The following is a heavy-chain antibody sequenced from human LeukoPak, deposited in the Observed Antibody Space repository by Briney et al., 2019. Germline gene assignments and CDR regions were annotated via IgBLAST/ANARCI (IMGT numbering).Heavy chain of an antibody. V-gene: IGHV3-23*01. D-gene: IGHD3-3*01. CDR3: ARGKTYYDFWSGHLTFDY. CDR2: ISGSGGST. Sequence: GGSLRLSCAASGFTFSSYAMSWVRQAPGKGQEWVSAISGSGGSTYHADSVKGRFTISRDNAKNSLYLQMYSLRAEDTAVYYCARGKTYYDFWSGHLTFDYWGQGTLVTVSS. CDR1: GFTFSSYA. J-gene: IGHJ4*02.